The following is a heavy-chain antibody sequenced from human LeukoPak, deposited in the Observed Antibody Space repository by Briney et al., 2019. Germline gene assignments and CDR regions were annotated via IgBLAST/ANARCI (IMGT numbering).Heavy chain of an antibody. CDR1: GGTFSSYA. Sequence: ASVKVSCKASGGTFSSYAISWVRQAPGQGLEWMGRIIPILGMANYAQKCQGRVTIAADKSTSTVYMELSSLRSEDTAVYYCARDGTSTDDYWGQGTLVTVSS. V-gene: IGHV1-69*04. D-gene: IGHD2-2*01. CDR2: IIPILGMA. CDR3: ARDGTSTDDY. J-gene: IGHJ4*01.